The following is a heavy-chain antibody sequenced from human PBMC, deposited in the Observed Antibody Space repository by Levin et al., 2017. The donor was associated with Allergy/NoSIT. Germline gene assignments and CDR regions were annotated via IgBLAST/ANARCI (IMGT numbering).Heavy chain of an antibody. V-gene: IGHV3-23*01. CDR1: GFTFSSYA. CDR2: ISGGGSST. D-gene: IGHD3-3*02. J-gene: IGHJ4*02. Sequence: GESLKISCEASGFTFSSYAMSWVRQVQGKGLEWVSGISGGGSSTYYADAVKGRFTISRDNSKNTLYLQMSSLRAEDTALYYCAKDVISSISPKYFDYWGQGTLVTVSS. CDR3: AKDVISSISPKYFDY.